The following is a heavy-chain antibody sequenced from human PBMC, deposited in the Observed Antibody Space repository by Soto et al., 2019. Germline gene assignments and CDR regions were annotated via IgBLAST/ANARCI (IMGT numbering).Heavy chain of an antibody. CDR1: GFTFSSYG. V-gene: IGHV3-30*18. J-gene: IGHJ4*02. CDR3: AKDQAPYGSGSYYSGLDY. CDR2: ISYAGSNK. Sequence: QVQLVESGGGVVQPGRSLRLSCAASGFTFSSYGMHWVRQAPGKGLEWVAVISYAGSNKYDADSVKGRFTISRDNSKNTLYLQMNSLRAEDTAVYYCAKDQAPYGSGSYYSGLDYWGQGTLVTVSS. D-gene: IGHD3-10*01.